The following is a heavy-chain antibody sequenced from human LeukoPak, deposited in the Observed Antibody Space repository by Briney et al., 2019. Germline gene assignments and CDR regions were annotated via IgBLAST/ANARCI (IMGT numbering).Heavy chain of an antibody. J-gene: IGHJ4*02. D-gene: IGHD3-10*01. Sequence: GGSLRLSCAASGFTFSRYSMNWVRQAPGKGLEWVSSISSSSSYIYYADSVKGRFTISRDNAKNSLYLQMNSLRAEDTAVYYCARLRGFGERQFDYWGQGTLVTVSS. CDR1: GFTFSRYS. CDR3: ARLRGFGERQFDY. V-gene: IGHV3-21*01. CDR2: ISSSSSYI.